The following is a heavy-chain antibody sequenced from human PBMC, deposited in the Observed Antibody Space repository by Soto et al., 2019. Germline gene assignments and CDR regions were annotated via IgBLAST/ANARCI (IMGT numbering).Heavy chain of an antibody. J-gene: IGHJ6*03. Sequence: QVQLQESGPGLVKPSETLSLTCTVSGGSISSYYWSWIRQPPGKGLEWIGYIYYSGSTNYNPSLRSRVTISVDTSKIQSSLKLSSVTAADTAVYYCARHGDIVVVPAALDYYYMDVWGKGTTVTVSS. CDR2: IYYSGST. CDR3: ARHGDIVVVPAALDYYYMDV. V-gene: IGHV4-59*08. D-gene: IGHD2-2*01. CDR1: GGSISSYY.